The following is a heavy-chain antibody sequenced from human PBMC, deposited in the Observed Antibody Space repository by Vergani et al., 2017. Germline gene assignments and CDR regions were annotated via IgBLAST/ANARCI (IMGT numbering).Heavy chain of an antibody. CDR2: VWTGTKSQ. D-gene: IGHD2-2*01. J-gene: IGHJ3*01. CDR1: GFDFSSYI. CDR3: AREYSSTSGRAFDF. Sequence: QLVESGGGWVQPGGSLRLSCVVSGFDFSSYIMNWVRQAPGKGLEGVSFVWTGTKSQSYAESVKGRFTISRDGAKNSLYLQMDSLRAEDTAVYYCAREYSSTSGRAFDFWGQGTKVTVSS. V-gene: IGHV3-48*01.